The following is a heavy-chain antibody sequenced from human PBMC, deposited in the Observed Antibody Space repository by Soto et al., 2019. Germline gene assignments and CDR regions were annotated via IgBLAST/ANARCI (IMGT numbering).Heavy chain of an antibody. CDR3: ARDIEAYCSGDNCYYYGMDV. CDR1: GFTFSSYA. J-gene: IGHJ6*02. D-gene: IGHD2-15*01. Sequence: QVQLVECGGGVVQPGRSLRLSCAASGFTFSSYAMHWVRQTPGKGLEWVALMSYDGSNKYYAESVQGRFSLSRDNSKNTLYLQLSSLRTEDTAVYYCARDIEAYCSGDNCYYYGMDVWGQGTTVTVSS. CDR2: MSYDGSNK. V-gene: IGHV3-30-3*01.